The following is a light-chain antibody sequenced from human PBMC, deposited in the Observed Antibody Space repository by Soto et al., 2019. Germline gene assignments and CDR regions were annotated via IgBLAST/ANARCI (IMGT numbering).Light chain of an antibody. V-gene: IGKV3D-15*01. J-gene: IGKJ4*01. Sequence: ILTTQSPVTLSLSPGDRATLSCRASQNIDINLAWYQQRPGQAPRLLIYGASTRATGIPARFSGSGSGTEFTLTICSLQSEDFAFYYCHQYKRWSRRMAFGGGTKVDI. CDR2: GAS. CDR3: HQYKRWSRRMA. CDR1: QNIDIN.